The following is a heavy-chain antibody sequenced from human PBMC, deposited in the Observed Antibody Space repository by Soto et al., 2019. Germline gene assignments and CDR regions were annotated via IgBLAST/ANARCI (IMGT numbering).Heavy chain of an antibody. J-gene: IGHJ4*02. D-gene: IGHD2-21*02. Sequence: VGSLRLSCAASGLTFSSSAMSWVRPAPGKGLEWVSAISGSGGSTYYADSVKGRFTISRDNSKNTLYLQMNSLRAEDTAVYYCSKELAYPGLLRGYYFYYWGQGTLVTVSS. CDR2: ISGSGGST. CDR1: GLTFSSSA. V-gene: IGHV3-23*01. CDR3: SKELAYPGLLRGYYFYY.